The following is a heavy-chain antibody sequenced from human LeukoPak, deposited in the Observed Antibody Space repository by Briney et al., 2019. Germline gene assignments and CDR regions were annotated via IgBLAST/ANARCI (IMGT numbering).Heavy chain of an antibody. CDR1: GLTFSDAW. V-gene: IGHV3-7*01. D-gene: IGHD6-13*01. Sequence: GGSLRLSCVLSGLTFSDAWMSWVRQAPGKGLEWVANIKQDGSEKYYVDSVKGRFTISRDNAKNSLYLQMNSLRAEDTAVYYCARGERGASSWDDAFDIWGQGTMVTVSS. CDR2: IKQDGSEK. CDR3: ARGERGASSWDDAFDI. J-gene: IGHJ3*02.